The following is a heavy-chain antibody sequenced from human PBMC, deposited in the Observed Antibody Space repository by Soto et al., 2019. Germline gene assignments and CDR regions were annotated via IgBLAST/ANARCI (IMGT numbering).Heavy chain of an antibody. CDR2: ISYDGSNK. CDR1: GFTFSSYA. CDR3: ARAAGGSGRGAFDP. D-gene: IGHD3-10*01. J-gene: IGHJ5*02. Sequence: QVPLVESGGGVVQPGRSLRLSCAASGFTFSSYAMHWVRQAPGKGLEWVAVISYDGSNKYYADSVKGRFTISRDNSKNTLYLQMNSLGAEDTAVYYCARAAGGSGRGAFDPWGQGTLVTVSS. V-gene: IGHV3-30-3*01.